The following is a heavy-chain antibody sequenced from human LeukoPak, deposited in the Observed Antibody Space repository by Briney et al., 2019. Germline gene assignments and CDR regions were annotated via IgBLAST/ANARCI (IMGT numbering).Heavy chain of an antibody. Sequence: SETLSLTCTVSGGSISSSSYYWGWIRQPPGKGLEWIVSIYYSGSTYYNPSLKSRVTISVDTSKNQFSLKLSSVTAADTAVYYCARGSYSSGYDYWGQGTLVTVSS. CDR3: ARGSYSSGYDY. J-gene: IGHJ4*02. CDR2: IYYSGST. D-gene: IGHD6-19*01. V-gene: IGHV4-39*07. CDR1: GGSISSSSYY.